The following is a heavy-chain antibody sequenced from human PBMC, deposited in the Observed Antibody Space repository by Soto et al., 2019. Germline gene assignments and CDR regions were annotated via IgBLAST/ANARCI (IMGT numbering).Heavy chain of an antibody. V-gene: IGHV3-33*08. J-gene: IGHJ3*02. CDR1: GFTFSSYG. Sequence: GGSLRLSCAASGFTFSSYGMHWVRQAPGKGLEWVAVIWYDGSNKYYVDSVKGRFTISRDNSKNTLYLQMNSLRGEDTAVYYCARHRIAAREGTDGAFDIWGQGTMVTVSS. CDR2: IWYDGSNK. CDR3: ARHRIAAREGTDGAFDI. D-gene: IGHD6-6*01.